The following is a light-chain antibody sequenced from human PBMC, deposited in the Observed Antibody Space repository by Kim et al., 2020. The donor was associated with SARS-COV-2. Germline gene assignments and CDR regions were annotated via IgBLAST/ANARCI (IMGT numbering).Light chain of an antibody. V-gene: IGLV1-40*01. CDR3: QSYDSRLSGWV. CDR2: ADT. Sequence: QRVNISCTGSSSNIGAGYDVHWYQQLPGRAPKLLIFADTRRPSGVPDRLSGSKSGTSASLAITGLQAEDEADYYCQSYDSRLSGWVFGGGTQLTVL. J-gene: IGLJ3*02. CDR1: SSNIGAGYD.